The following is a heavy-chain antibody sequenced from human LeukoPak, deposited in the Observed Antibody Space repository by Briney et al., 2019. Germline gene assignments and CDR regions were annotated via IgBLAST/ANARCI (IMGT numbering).Heavy chain of an antibody. Sequence: GGSLRLSCAASGFTFSSYEMNWVRQAPGKGLEWVSYISSSGSTIYYADSVKGRFTISRDNAKNSLYLQMNSLRAEDTAVYYCARVGSSWEGVDYWGQGTLVTVSS. V-gene: IGHV3-48*03. J-gene: IGHJ4*02. D-gene: IGHD6-13*01. CDR1: GFTFSSYE. CDR2: ISSSGSTI. CDR3: ARVGSSWEGVDY.